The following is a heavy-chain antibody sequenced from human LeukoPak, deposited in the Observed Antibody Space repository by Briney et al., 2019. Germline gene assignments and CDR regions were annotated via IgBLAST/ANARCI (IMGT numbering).Heavy chain of an antibody. D-gene: IGHD6-13*01. Sequence: SETLSLTCTVSGASISSTNNFWGWIRQTPGKGLEWIATIYYSVSTYYNPSLKGRLSISVDTSKNQFSLKLSSVTAADTALYYCARDQVQAAAGNMVGFDYWGQGTLVTVSS. V-gene: IGHV4-39*07. CDR3: ARDQVQAAAGNMVGFDY. CDR1: GASISSTNNF. J-gene: IGHJ4*02. CDR2: IYYSVST.